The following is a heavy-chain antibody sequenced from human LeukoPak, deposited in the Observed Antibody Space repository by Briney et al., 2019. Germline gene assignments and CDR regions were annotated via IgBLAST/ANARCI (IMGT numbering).Heavy chain of an antibody. V-gene: IGHV4-59*04. J-gene: IGHJ4*02. CDR2: IYYSGIT. D-gene: IGHD1-26*01. CDR3: ARGGGGAKAFYFDY. Sequence: SETLSLTCTVSGGSISSYYWSWIRQPPGKGLEWIGYIYYSGITNYNPSLKSRVTMSVDTTRKRFSLRLTSESAADTGVYYCARGGGGAKAFYFDYWGQGSLVTVSS. CDR1: GGSISSYY.